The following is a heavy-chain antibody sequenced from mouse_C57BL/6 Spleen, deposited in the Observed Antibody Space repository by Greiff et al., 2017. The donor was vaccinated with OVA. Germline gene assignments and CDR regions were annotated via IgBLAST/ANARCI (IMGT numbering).Heavy chain of an antibody. CDR1: GYAFSSSW. CDR3: ARERGYYYYGFDY. CDR2: IYPGDGDT. Sequence: QVQLQQSGPELVKPGASVKISCKASGYAFSSSWMNWVKQRPGKGLEWIGRIYPGDGDTNYNGTFKGKATLTADKSSSTAYMQLSSLTSEDSAVYFCARERGYYYYGFDYWGQGTTLTVSS. D-gene: IGHD1-1*01. V-gene: IGHV1-82*01. J-gene: IGHJ2*01.